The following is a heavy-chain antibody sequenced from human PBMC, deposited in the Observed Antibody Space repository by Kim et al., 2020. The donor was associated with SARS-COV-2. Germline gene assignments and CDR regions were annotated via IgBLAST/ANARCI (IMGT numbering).Heavy chain of an antibody. CDR3: ARDRYYDIFESHGAFDI. Sequence: ASVKVSCKASGYTFTGYYMHWVRQAPGQGLEWMGWINPNSGGTNYAQKFQGRVTMTRDTSISTAYMELSRLRSDDTAVYYCARDRYYDIFESHGAFDIWGQGTMVTVSS. D-gene: IGHD3-9*01. J-gene: IGHJ3*02. V-gene: IGHV1-2*02. CDR1: GYTFTGYY. CDR2: INPNSGGT.